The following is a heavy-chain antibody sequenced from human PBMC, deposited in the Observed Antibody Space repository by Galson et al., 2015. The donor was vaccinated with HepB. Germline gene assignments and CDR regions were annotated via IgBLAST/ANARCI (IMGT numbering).Heavy chain of an antibody. D-gene: IGHD1-26*01. V-gene: IGHV3-21*01. J-gene: IGHJ5*02. CDR3: ARKGIVGATIGWFDP. Sequence: SLRLSCAASGFTFSSYSMNWVRQAPGKGLEWVSSISISSSYIYYADSVKGRFTISRDNAKNSLYLQMNSLRAEDTAVYYCARKGIVGATIGWFDPWGQGTLVTVSS. CDR2: ISISSSYI. CDR1: GFTFSSYS.